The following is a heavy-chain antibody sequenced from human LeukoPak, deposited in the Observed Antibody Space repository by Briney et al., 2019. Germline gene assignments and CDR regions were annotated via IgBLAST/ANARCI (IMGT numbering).Heavy chain of an antibody. Sequence: GESLKISCKGSGYTFTSYGISWVRQAPGQGLEWMGWISAYNGNTNYAQKLQGRVTMTTDTSTSTAYMELRSLRSDDTAVYYCAVNYGDFYYFDYWGQGTLVTVSS. CDR3: AVNYGDFYYFDY. J-gene: IGHJ4*02. V-gene: IGHV1-18*01. D-gene: IGHD4-17*01. CDR1: GYTFTSYG. CDR2: ISAYNGNT.